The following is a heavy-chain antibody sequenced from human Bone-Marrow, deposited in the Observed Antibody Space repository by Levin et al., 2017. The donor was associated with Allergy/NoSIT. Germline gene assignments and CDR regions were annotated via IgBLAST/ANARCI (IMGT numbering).Heavy chain of an antibody. CDR3: TRDHFRPGDYFDY. J-gene: IGHJ4*02. V-gene: IGHV3-49*03. Sequence: GGSLRLSCAASGFTFGDYAMNWFRQAPGKELEWVGFIRSKAYGGTSEYAASAKGRFGISRDDSKSIAYLQMNSLKTEDTAVYFCTRDHFRPGDYFDYWGQGTLVTVSS. D-gene: IGHD3-3*02. CDR1: GFTFGDYA. CDR2: IRSKAYGGTS.